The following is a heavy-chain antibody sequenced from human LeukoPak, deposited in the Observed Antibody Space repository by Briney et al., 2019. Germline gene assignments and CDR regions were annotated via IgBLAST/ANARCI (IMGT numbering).Heavy chain of an antibody. V-gene: IGHV1-69*13. CDR1: GYTFTDYD. CDR2: IIPIFGTA. D-gene: IGHD3-22*01. CDR3: ARTYDSSGSDAFDI. Sequence: VASVRVSFTTSGYTFTDYDITWVRQAPGQGLEWMGGIIPIFGTANYAQKFQGRVTITADESTSTAYMELSSLRSEDTAVYYCARTYDSSGSDAFDIWGQGTMVTVSS. J-gene: IGHJ3*02.